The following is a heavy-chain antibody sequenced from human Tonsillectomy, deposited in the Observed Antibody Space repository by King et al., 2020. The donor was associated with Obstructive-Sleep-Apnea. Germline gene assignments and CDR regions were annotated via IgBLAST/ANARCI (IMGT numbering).Heavy chain of an antibody. CDR2: ISWNSGSI. J-gene: IGHJ3*02. CDR3: AKIPGYSYGYDGGAFDI. CDR1: GFTFDDYA. V-gene: IGHV3-9*01. Sequence: VQLVESGGGLVQPGRSLRLSCAASGFTFDDYAMHWVRQAPGKGLEWVSGISWNSGSIGDADSVKGRFTISRDNAKTSLYLQMNSLRAEDTALYYCAKIPGYSYGYDGGAFDIWGQGTMVTVSS. D-gene: IGHD5-18*01.